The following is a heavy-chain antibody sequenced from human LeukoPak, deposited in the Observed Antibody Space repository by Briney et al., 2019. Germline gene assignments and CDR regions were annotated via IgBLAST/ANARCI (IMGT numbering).Heavy chain of an antibody. CDR3: ARGRGYCSSTSCYYYYYYYMDV. J-gene: IGHJ6*03. Sequence: ASVKVSCKASGYTFTSYDINWVRQATGQGPEWMGWMNPNSGNTGYAQKFQGRVTITRNTSISTAYMELSSLRSEDTAVYYCARGRGYCSSTSCYYYYYYYMDVWGKGTTVTVSS. CDR2: MNPNSGNT. V-gene: IGHV1-8*03. CDR1: GYTFTSYD. D-gene: IGHD2-2*01.